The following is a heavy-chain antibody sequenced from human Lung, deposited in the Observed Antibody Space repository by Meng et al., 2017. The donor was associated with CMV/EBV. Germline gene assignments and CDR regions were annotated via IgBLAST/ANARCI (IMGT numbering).Heavy chain of an antibody. D-gene: IGHD3-3*01. V-gene: IGHV1-69*05. CDR1: GGTFSSYA. J-gene: IGHJ6*02. Sequence: SAKVSCKASGGTFSSYAISWVRQAPGQGLEWMGGIIPIFGTANYAQKSQGRVAITTDESTSTAYTELSSLRSEDTAVYYCARGRDFWSGSGGMDVWGQGTTVTVSS. CDR3: ARGRDFWSGSGGMDV. CDR2: IIPIFGTA.